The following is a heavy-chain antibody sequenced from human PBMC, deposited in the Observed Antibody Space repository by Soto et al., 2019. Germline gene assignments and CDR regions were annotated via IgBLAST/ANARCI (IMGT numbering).Heavy chain of an antibody. J-gene: IGHJ6*02. V-gene: IGHV1-2*02. CDR3: AREPYIAVAGTYYYYYYGMDV. CDR1: GYTFTGYY. D-gene: IGHD6-19*01. CDR2: INPNSGGT. Sequence: ASVKVSCKASGYTFTGYYMHWVRQAPGQGLEWMGWINPNSGGTNYAQKFQGRVTMTRDTSISTAYMELSRLRSDDTAVYYCAREPYIAVAGTYYYYYYGMDVWGQGTTVTV.